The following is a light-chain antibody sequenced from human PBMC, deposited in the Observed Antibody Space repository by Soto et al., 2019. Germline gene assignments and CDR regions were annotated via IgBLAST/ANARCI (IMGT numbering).Light chain of an antibody. Sequence: EIVLTQSPATLSLSPGERATLSCRASQSVSSYLAWYQQKPGQAPRLLIYDASNRATGIPTRFSGSGSGTDSTLTISSLEPEDFAVYYCQQRSDPWTFGQGTKVDIK. J-gene: IGKJ1*01. CDR1: QSVSSY. CDR3: QQRSDPWT. CDR2: DAS. V-gene: IGKV3-11*01.